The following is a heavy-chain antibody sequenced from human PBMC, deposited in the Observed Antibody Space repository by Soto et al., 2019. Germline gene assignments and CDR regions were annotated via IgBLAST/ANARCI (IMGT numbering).Heavy chain of an antibody. CDR3: AKDLAAMVTVWFDP. V-gene: IGHV3-23*01. J-gene: IGHJ5*02. Sequence: GGSLRLSCAASGFTFSSYAMSWVRQAPGKGLEWVSAISVSGGSTYYADSVKGRFTISRDNSKNTLYLQMNSLRAEDTGVYYCAKDLAAMVTVWFDPWGQGTLVTVSS. CDR2: ISVSGGST. CDR1: GFTFSSYA. D-gene: IGHD5-18*01.